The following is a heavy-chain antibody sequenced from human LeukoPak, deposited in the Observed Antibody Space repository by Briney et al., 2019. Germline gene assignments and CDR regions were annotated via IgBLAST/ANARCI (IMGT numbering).Heavy chain of an antibody. Sequence: PSETLSLTCAVSDSSMSNFYWSWIRQPPGKGLEWIGNIYYTGDTNYSPSLKSRVTISVDMSKNHFSLRLTSVTAADTAVYYCARDGPRSSGSYPIWGQGTMVTVSS. CDR1: DSSMSNFY. D-gene: IGHD3-10*01. CDR2: IYYTGDT. CDR3: ARDGPRSSGSYPI. V-gene: IGHV4-59*01. J-gene: IGHJ3*02.